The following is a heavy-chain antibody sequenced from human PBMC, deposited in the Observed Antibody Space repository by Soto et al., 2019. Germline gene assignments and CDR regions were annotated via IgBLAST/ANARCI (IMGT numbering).Heavy chain of an antibody. CDR2: INPSGGST. J-gene: IGHJ4*01. D-gene: IGHD6-13*01. V-gene: IGHV1-46*01. CDR3: AISRDNLAARTPSAY. CDR1: GSTFTRHY. Sequence: ASVKVSGKAFGSTFTRHYMHRVRQAPGQGLEWMGMINPSGGSTTYAQKFQGRVTMTRDTSTSTVYMELSSLRSEDTAVYYCAISRDNLAARTPSAYSGLGTLVTVSS.